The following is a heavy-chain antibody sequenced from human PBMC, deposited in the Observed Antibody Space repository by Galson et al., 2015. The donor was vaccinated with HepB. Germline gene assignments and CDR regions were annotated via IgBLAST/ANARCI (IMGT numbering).Heavy chain of an antibody. J-gene: IGHJ4*02. Sequence: SETLSLTCAVSGGSISSSNWWSWVRQPPGKGLEWIGEIYHSGSTNYNPSLKSRVTISVDKSKNQFSLKLSSVTAADTAVYYCAREYIWGSYPPVGPYYFDYWGQGTLVTVSS. V-gene: IGHV4-4*02. D-gene: IGHD3-16*02. CDR2: IYHSGST. CDR3: AREYIWGSYPPVGPYYFDY. CDR1: GGSISSSNW.